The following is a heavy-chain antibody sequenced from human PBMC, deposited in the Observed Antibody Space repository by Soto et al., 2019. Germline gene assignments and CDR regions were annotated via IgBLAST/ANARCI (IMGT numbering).Heavy chain of an antibody. CDR3: ARSQRGVVILDV. Sequence: QVQLVQSGAEVKKPGASVKVSCKASGYTFTSYYMHWVRQAPGQGLEWMGIINPSGGSTSYAQKCQGRVTMTKDTSTSTVYMELSSLRSEDTAVYYCARSQRGVVILDVWGQGTTVTVSS. CDR2: INPSGGST. CDR1: GYTFTSYY. D-gene: IGHD3-3*01. J-gene: IGHJ6*02. V-gene: IGHV1-46*01.